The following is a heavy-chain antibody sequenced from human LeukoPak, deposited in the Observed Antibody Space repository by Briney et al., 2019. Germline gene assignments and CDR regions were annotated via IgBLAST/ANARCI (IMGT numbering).Heavy chain of an antibody. D-gene: IGHD1-26*01. CDR2: ISSSGSTI. V-gene: IGHV3-48*03. CDR3: ARTGGSQGGNY. CDR1: GFTFSSYE. J-gene: IGHJ4*02. Sequence: GGSLRLSCAASGFTFSSYEMNWVRQAPGKGLEWVSYISSSGSTIYYADSMKGRFTISRDNAKNSLYLQMNSLRAEDTAVYYCARTGGSQGGNYWGQGTLVTVSS.